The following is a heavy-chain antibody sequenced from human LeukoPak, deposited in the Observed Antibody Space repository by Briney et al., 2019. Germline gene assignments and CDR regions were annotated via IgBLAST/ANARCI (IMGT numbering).Heavy chain of an antibody. CDR3: ARGPLIVATIFAGLVFDY. Sequence: ASVKVSCKASGYTFTGYYMHWVRQAPGQGLEWMGWINPNSGGTNYAQKFQGRVTMTRDTSISTAYMELSRLRSDDTAVYCCARGPLIVATIFAGLVFDYWGQGTLVTVSS. V-gene: IGHV1-2*02. CDR2: INPNSGGT. J-gene: IGHJ4*02. CDR1: GYTFTGYY. D-gene: IGHD5-12*01.